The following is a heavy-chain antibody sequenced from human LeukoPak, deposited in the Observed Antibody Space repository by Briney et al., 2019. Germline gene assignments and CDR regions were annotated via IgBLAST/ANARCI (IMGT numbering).Heavy chain of an antibody. CDR2: INPNSGGT. V-gene: IGHV1-2*02. CDR3: ARDRYLGYSSSWYYDY. D-gene: IGHD6-13*01. CDR1: GYTFTGYY. J-gene: IGHJ4*02. Sequence: ASVKVSCKASGYTFTGYYMHWVRQAPGQGLEWMGWINPNSGGTNYAQKFQGRVTMTRDTSISTAYMELSRLRPDDTAVYYCARDRYLGYSSSWYYDYWGQGTLVTVSS.